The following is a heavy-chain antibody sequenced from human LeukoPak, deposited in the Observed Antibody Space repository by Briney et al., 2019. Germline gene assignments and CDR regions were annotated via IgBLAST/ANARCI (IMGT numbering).Heavy chain of an antibody. CDR1: GSTFSRFG. J-gene: IGHJ4*02. Sequence: SVKVSCKASGSTFSRFGISWVRQAPGQGLEWMGRIIPILGIANYAQKFQGRVTITADKSTSTAYMELSSLRSEDTAVYYCARGGYCSGGSCYDFDYWGQGTLVTVSS. CDR2: IIPILGIA. CDR3: ARGGYCSGGSCYDFDY. D-gene: IGHD2-15*01. V-gene: IGHV1-69*04.